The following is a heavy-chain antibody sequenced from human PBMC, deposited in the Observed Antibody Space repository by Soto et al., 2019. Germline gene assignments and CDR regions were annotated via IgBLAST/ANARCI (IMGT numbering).Heavy chain of an antibody. CDR3: AHSVVAGLGYYFDY. Sequence: SGPTLVNPTQTLRLTCTFSGFSLRSTRVAVGWIRQPPGKALEWLALIYWDDDKRYSPFLKSRLTITKDTSKNQVVLTMTNMDPVDTATYYCAHSVVAGLGYYFDYWGQGTLVTVSS. J-gene: IGHJ4*02. CDR1: GFSLRSTRVA. CDR2: IYWDDDK. V-gene: IGHV2-5*02. D-gene: IGHD6-19*01.